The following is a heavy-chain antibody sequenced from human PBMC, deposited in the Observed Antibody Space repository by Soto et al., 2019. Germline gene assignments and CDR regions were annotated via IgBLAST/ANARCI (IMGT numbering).Heavy chain of an antibody. D-gene: IGHD2-8*01. Sequence: ASVKVSCKASGYTFTSYAMHWVRQAPGQRLEWMGWINAGNGNTKYSQKFQGRVTITRDTSASTAYMELSSLRSEDTAVYYCARGVRVYQELNGVWPDYYYMDVWGKGTTVTVSS. CDR3: ARGVRVYQELNGVWPDYYYMDV. V-gene: IGHV1-3*01. CDR2: INAGNGNT. CDR1: GYTFTSYA. J-gene: IGHJ6*03.